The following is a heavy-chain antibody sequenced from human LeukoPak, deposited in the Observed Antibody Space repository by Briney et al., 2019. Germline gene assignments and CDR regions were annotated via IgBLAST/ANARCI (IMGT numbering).Heavy chain of an antibody. J-gene: IGHJ4*02. Sequence: PGGSLRLSCAASGFTFSSYEMNWVRQAPGKGLEWVSYITSSSSTLYYADSVKGRFTISRDNAKNSLYLQMNSLRVEDTAVYYCARDAPTNGVWYSGFDYWGQGTLVTVSS. D-gene: IGHD2-8*01. V-gene: IGHV3-48*03. CDR1: GFTFSSYE. CDR3: ARDAPTNGVWYSGFDY. CDR2: ITSSSSTL.